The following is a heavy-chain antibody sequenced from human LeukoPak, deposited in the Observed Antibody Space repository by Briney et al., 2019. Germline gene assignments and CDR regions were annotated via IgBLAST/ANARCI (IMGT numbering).Heavy chain of an antibody. Sequence: SETLSLTCSVSGDSIRSGSFHWNWIRQPAGKGLEWIGRIYITGSTDYNPSLKSRVTMSVDTSNNQFSLKLTSVTAADTAVYYCAKSWWYAANSLHIQHWGQGARVIVSA. CDR1: GDSIRSGSFH. J-gene: IGHJ1*01. CDR3: AKSWWYAANSLHIQH. CDR2: IYITGST. D-gene: IGHD4-23*01. V-gene: IGHV4-61*02.